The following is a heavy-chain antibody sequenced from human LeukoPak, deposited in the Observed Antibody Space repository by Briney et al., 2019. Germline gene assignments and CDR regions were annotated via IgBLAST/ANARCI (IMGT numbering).Heavy chain of an antibody. J-gene: IGHJ6*02. Sequence: SETLSLTCTVSGGSISSSSVYWGWIRQPPGKGLEWIGYIYHSGSTYYNPSLKSRVTISVDRSKNQFSLKLSSVTAADTAVYYCANGGAVAAHFYGMDVWGQGTTVAVSS. D-gene: IGHD6-13*01. CDR1: GGSISSSSVY. CDR2: IYHSGST. CDR3: ANGGAVAAHFYGMDV. V-gene: IGHV4-39*07.